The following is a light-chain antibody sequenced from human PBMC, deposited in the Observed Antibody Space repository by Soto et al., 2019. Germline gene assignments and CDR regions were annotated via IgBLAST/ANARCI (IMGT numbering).Light chain of an antibody. V-gene: IGKV1-9*01. Sequence: IQLTQSPSSLSASVGVSVTITCRASQGVSRYLSWYQHKPGRAPILLISAASTLQSGVPARFSGSGSGTDFTLRITSLQPEDFATYYGQQLNTYPVSFGGGTKVEIK. CDR1: QGVSRY. J-gene: IGKJ4*01. CDR3: QQLNTYPVS. CDR2: AAS.